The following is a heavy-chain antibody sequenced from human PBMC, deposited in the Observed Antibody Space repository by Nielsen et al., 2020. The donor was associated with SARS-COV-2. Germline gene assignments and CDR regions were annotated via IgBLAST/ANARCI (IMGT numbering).Heavy chain of an antibody. D-gene: IGHD2-2*01. CDR3: ARSRGCSATSCFFDS. V-gene: IGHV1-3*04. CDR2: INSDSGNT. Sequence: ASVKVSCRASGYTFTAYAIHWVRQDPGQRLEWMGWINSDSGNTKYSQKFRGRVTITRDTSASTAYMELSGLSSEDTAVYYCARSRGCSATSCFFDSWGQGALVTVSP. CDR1: GYTFTAYA. J-gene: IGHJ4*02.